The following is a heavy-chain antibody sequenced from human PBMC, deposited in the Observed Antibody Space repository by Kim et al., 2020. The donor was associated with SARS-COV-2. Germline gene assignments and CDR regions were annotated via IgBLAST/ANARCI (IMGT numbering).Heavy chain of an antibody. J-gene: IGHJ4*02. D-gene: IGHD3-22*01. CDR3: AKVASYYYDSSGYYFGYLDY. Sequence: GGSLRLSCAASGFTFSSYAMSWVRQAPGKGLEWVSAISGSGGSTYYADSVKGRFTISRDNSKNTLYLQMNSLRAEDTAVYYCAKVASYYYDSSGYYFGYLDYWGQGTLVTVSS. CDR1: GFTFSSYA. V-gene: IGHV3-23*01. CDR2: ISGSGGST.